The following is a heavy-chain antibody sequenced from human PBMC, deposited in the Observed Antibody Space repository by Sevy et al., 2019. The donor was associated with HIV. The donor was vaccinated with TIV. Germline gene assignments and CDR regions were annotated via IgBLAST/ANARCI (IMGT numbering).Heavy chain of an antibody. Sequence: GGSLRLSCAVSGFTFSTYSMTWVRQAPGKGLEWVSSISSSSNYIYYPDSVKGRSTISRDNAKNSLYLQMNSLRAEDTAVYYCARVKAYCSGGSCYSTMSADVWGQGTTVTVSS. CDR3: ARVKAYCSGGSCYSTMSADV. CDR1: GFTFSTYS. CDR2: ISSSSNYI. V-gene: IGHV3-21*01. J-gene: IGHJ6*02. D-gene: IGHD2-15*01.